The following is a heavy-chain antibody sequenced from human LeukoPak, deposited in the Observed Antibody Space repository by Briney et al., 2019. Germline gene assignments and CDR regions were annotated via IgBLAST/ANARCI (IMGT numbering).Heavy chain of an antibody. CDR3: AREGHYDSRGPDY. D-gene: IGHD3-22*01. Sequence: GGSLRLSCAASGFTFSGYWMHWVRQAPGKGLVWVSRIKTDGTSISYADSVKGRFTVSRDNAKNTLYVQMNSLRAEDTVVYYCAREGHYDSRGPDYWGQGTLATVPS. CDR2: IKTDGTSI. CDR1: GFTFSGYW. V-gene: IGHV3-74*01. J-gene: IGHJ4*02.